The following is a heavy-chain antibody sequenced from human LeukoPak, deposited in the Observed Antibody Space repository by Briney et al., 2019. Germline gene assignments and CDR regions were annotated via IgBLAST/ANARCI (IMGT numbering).Heavy chain of an antibody. CDR1: GGTFSSYA. CDR2: IIPIFGTA. V-gene: IGHV1-69*13. Sequence: GASVKVSCKASGGTFSSYAISWVRQAPGQGLEWMGGIIPIFGTANYAQKFQGRVTITADESTSAAYMELSSLRSEDAAVYYCARGSDVYDSSGYYAFDIWGQGTMVTVSS. D-gene: IGHD3-22*01. J-gene: IGHJ3*02. CDR3: ARGSDVYDSSGYYAFDI.